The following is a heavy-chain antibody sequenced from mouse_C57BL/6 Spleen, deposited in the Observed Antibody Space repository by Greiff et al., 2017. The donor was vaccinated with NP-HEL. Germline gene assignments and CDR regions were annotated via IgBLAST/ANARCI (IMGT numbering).Heavy chain of an antibody. Sequence: EVHLVESGGGLVQPGGSMKLSCVASGFTFSNYWMNWVRQSPEKGLEWVAQIRLKSDNYATHYAESVKGRFTISRDDSKSSVYLQMNNLRAEDTGIYYCTAPITTVPYWYFDVWGTGTTVTVSS. J-gene: IGHJ1*03. CDR2: IRLKSDNYAT. D-gene: IGHD1-1*01. CDR3: TAPITTVPYWYFDV. CDR1: GFTFSNYW. V-gene: IGHV6-3*01.